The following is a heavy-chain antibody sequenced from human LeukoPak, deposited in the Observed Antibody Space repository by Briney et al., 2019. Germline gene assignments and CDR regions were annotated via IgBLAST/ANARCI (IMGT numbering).Heavy chain of an antibody. J-gene: IGHJ3*02. V-gene: IGHV4-34*01. CDR3: ASSLDGPNAFDI. CDR1: GGSFSGYY. Sequence: SETLSLTCAVYGGSFSGYYWSWIRQPPGKGREWIGEINHSGSTNYNPSLKSRVTISVDTSKNQFSLKLSSVTAADTAVYYCASSLDGPNAFDIWGQGTMVTVSS. D-gene: IGHD5-24*01. CDR2: INHSGST.